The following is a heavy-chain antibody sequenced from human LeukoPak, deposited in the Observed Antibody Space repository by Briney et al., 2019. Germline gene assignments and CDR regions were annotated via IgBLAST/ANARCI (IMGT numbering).Heavy chain of an antibody. J-gene: IGHJ3*02. D-gene: IGHD2-2*01. CDR2: IYYTGTT. CDR3: ARHKYRMWIGHAFDI. Sequence: PSETLSLTCTVSGGSISGTYYWSWIRQPPGKGLEWIGYIYYTGTTDSNPSLKSRVTISVDTSKNQFSLKLSSVTAADTAVYYCARHKYRMWIGHAFDIWGQGTMVTVSS. V-gene: IGHV4-59*08. CDR1: GGSISGTYY.